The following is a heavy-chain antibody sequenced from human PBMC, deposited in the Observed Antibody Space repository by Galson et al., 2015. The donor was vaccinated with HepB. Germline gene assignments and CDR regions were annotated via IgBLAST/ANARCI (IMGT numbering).Heavy chain of an antibody. CDR2: ISYDGSNK. CDR1: GFTFSSYA. D-gene: IGHD6-13*01. CDR3: AREREIAAAGLDY. V-gene: IGHV3-30-3*01. J-gene: IGHJ4*02. Sequence: SLRLSCAASGFTFSSYAMHWVRQAPGKGLEWVAVISYDGSNKYYADSVKGRFTISRDNSKNTLYLQMNSLRAEDTAVYYCAREREIAAAGLDYWGQGTLVTVSS.